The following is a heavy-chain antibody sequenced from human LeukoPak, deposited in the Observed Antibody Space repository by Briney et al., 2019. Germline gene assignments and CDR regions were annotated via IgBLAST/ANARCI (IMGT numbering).Heavy chain of an antibody. CDR3: ARGVAARYFDY. V-gene: IGHV4-31*03. D-gene: IGHD2-15*01. CDR1: GGSISSGASY. J-gene: IGHJ4*02. CDR2: ISNSGST. Sequence: SQTLSLTCTVSGGSISSGASYWTWIRQLPGKGLEWIGYISNSGSTYYNPSLKSRVTISVDTSKNQFSLKLTSVTAADTAVFYCARGVAARYFDYWGQGSLVTVSS.